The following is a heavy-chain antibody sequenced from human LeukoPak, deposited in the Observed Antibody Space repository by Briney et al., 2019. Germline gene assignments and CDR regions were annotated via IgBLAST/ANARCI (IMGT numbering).Heavy chain of an antibody. CDR2: INPNSGGT. CDR1: GYTFTGYY. Sequence: ASVKVSCKASGYTFTGYYMHWVRQAPGQGLEWMGWINPNSGGTNYAQKFQGRATMTRDTSISTAYMELSRLRSDDTAVYYCPRDWIPRTIVMARGWFDPWGQGTLVTVSS. CDR3: PRDWIPRTIVMARGWFDP. V-gene: IGHV1-2*02. D-gene: IGHD3-22*01. J-gene: IGHJ5*02.